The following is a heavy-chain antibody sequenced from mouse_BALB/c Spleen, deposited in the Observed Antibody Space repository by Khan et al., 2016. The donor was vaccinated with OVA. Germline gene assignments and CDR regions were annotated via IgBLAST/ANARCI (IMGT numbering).Heavy chain of an antibody. V-gene: IGHV1S41*01. CDR2: LGPGSGST. Sequence: DLVKPGASVKLSCKASGYTFTSYWIYWIKQRPGEGLEWIGSLGPGSGSTYYNEILKDKVILTVYTSSSTSYIQLSSLSSEDSAVYFCARSNEYEGSLYAMDYWGQGTSVTVSS. CDR3: ARSNEYEGSLYAMDY. CDR1: GYTFTSYW. D-gene: IGHD2-4*01. J-gene: IGHJ4*01.